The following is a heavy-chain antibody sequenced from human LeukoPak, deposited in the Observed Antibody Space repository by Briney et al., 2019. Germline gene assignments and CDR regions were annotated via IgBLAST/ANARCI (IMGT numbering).Heavy chain of an antibody. CDR3: TKEDFDY. V-gene: IGHV3-7*01. J-gene: IGHJ4*02. CDR2: IRQDGNEI. CDR1: GFTFSNYW. Sequence: GGSLRLSCSASGFTFSNYWMRWARQAPGKGLEWVAAIRQDGNEIYYADSVKARFTVSRDNTKKSLYLQMNSLRAEDTAVYYCTKEDFDYWGQGSLVTVSS.